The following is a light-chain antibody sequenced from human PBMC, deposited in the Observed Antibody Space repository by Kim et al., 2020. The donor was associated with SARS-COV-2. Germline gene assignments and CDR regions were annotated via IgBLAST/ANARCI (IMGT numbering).Light chain of an antibody. CDR3: ETWDSNPWV. V-gene: IGLV4-60*03. J-gene: IGLJ3*02. CDR2: LEGSGSY. Sequence: QLVLTQSSSASASLGSSVKLTRTLSSGHSSYIIAWHQQQPGKAPRYLMKLEGSGSYNKGSGVPDRFSGSSSGADRYLTISNLQSEDEADYYCETWDSNPWVFGGGTKLTVL. CDR1: SGHSSYI.